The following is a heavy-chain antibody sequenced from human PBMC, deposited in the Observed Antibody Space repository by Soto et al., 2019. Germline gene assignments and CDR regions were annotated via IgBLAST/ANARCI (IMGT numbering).Heavy chain of an antibody. CDR3: ARHGFGPLHGLVDV. D-gene: IGHD3-10*01. CDR2: INYDGYS. J-gene: IGHJ6*02. Sequence: QVQLQESGPGLVKPSETLSLTCTVSGGSITNYYCSWFRQPPGKGLEWIGYINYDGYSAYNLSLKRRVTLSMDAYKNQFSLMLESVPATGTAVYYCARHGFGPLHGLVDVWGPGTTVIVSS. V-gene: IGHV4-59*08. CDR1: GGSITNYY.